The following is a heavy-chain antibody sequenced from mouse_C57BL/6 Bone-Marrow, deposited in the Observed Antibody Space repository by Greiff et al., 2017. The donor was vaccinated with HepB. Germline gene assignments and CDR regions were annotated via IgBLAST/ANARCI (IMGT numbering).Heavy chain of an antibody. CDR2: IRNKANGYTT. V-gene: IGHV7-3*01. Sequence: DVKLQESGGGLVQPGGSLSLSCAASGFTFTDYYMSWVRQPPGKALEWLGFIRNKANGYTTEYSASVKGRFTISRDNSQSILYLQMNALRAEDSATYYCARFLPGTVVDKGYFDVWGTGTTVTVSS. D-gene: IGHD1-1*01. CDR3: ARFLPGTVVDKGYFDV. CDR1: GFTFTDYY. J-gene: IGHJ1*03.